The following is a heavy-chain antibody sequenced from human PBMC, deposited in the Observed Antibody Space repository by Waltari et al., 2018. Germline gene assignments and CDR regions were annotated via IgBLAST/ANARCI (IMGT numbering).Heavy chain of an antibody. V-gene: IGHV4-39*07. CDR2: ISYRGST. Sequence: QLQLQESGPGLVKPSETLSLTCTVSGGSISSSSYYWGWIRQPPGKGLEWIGSISYRGSTYYHPSLKSRVTISVDTSKNQCFLKLSSVNAADTALYYCASRDLVLYIDAFDIWGQGTMVTVSS. J-gene: IGHJ3*02. CDR1: GGSISSSSYY. CDR3: ASRDLVLYIDAFDI. D-gene: IGHD2-8*01.